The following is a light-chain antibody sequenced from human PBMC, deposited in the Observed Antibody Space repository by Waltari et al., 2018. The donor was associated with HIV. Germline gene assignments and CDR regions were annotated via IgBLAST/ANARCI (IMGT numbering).Light chain of an antibody. Sequence: SYELTQPPSVSVSPGQPARLPRPGGASPKQCGIWYQQQPGQAPVLVIYKEREKSSGIPERFSGSSSGTTGTLTISAVQAEDEADYYCQSTDSSGTYVVFGGGTKLTVL. V-gene: IGLV3-25*03. CDR1: ASPKQC. CDR3: QSTDSSGTYVV. CDR2: KER. J-gene: IGLJ2*01.